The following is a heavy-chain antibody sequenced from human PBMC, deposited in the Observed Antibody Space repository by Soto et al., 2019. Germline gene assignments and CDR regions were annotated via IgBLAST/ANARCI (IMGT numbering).Heavy chain of an antibody. V-gene: IGHV4-4*02. J-gene: IGHJ4*02. CDR1: GVSISSGNW. Sequence: SETLSLTCDVSGVSISSGNWWSWVRQPPGKGLEWIAEVYNDGSANYHPSLESRATISVDRSKNQFSLRLSSVTAADTGKYYCARLVYDSRLNYLYFDYWGQVTLVTVSS. CDR3: ARLVYDSRLNYLYFDY. CDR2: VYNDGSA. D-gene: IGHD3-22*01.